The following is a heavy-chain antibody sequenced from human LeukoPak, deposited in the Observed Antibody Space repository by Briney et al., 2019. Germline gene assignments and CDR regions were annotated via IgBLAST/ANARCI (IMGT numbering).Heavy chain of an antibody. J-gene: IGHJ4*02. Sequence: ASVKVSCKASGYTLSSSYMHWVRQAPGQGLEWMGVVNPSDNSRTYAQKFQGRVTMTRNTSISTAYMELSSLRSEDTAVYYCARGTGTRFGYYFDYWGQGTLVTVSS. CDR3: ARGTGTRFGYYFDY. D-gene: IGHD1-1*01. CDR2: VNPSDNSR. CDR1: GYTLSSSY. V-gene: IGHV1-46*01.